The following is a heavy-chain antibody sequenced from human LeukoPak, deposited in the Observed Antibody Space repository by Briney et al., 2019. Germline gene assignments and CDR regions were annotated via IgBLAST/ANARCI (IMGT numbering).Heavy chain of an antibody. D-gene: IGHD6-13*01. J-gene: IGHJ5*02. CDR2: ISYDGSNK. CDR3: ARDSVWIAAAGNGWFDP. V-gene: IGHV3-30*04. Sequence: GSLRLSCAASGFTFRSYAMQWVRQAPGKGLEWVAVISYDGSNKYYADSVKGRFTISRDNSKNTLYLQMNSLRAEDTAVYYCARDSVWIAAAGNGWFDPWGQGTLVTVSS. CDR1: GFTFRSYA.